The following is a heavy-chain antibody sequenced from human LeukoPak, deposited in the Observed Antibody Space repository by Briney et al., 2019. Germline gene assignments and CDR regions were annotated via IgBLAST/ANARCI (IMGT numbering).Heavy chain of an antibody. J-gene: IGHJ4*02. V-gene: IGHV1-69*13. CDR2: IIPIFGTA. CDR3: ARSRWGCSGGSCYGYYLDY. Sequence: SVKVSCKASGGTFSSYAISWVRQAPGQGLEWMGGIIPIFGTANYAQKFQGRVTITADESTSTAYMELSSLRSEDTAVYYCARSRWGCSGGSCYGYYLDYWGQGTLVTVSS. D-gene: IGHD2-15*01. CDR1: GGTFSSYA.